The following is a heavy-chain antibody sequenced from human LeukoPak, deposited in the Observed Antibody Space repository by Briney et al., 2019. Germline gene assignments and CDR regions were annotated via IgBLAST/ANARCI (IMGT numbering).Heavy chain of an antibody. CDR1: GYSFCRYG. V-gene: IGHV1-18*01. CDR3: ARNQFASRSYSSGERVC. J-gene: IGHJ4*02. D-gene: IGHD1-26*01. CDR2: VSSYNCNT. Sequence: GASVKVSCKASGYSFCRYGITWARQAPGQGLEWMGWVSSYNCNTDYSQKLQGRDTMTTDTSTTTPYIELRRLRSDDTAVYYRARNQFASRSYSSGERVCWGQGTLVTVSS.